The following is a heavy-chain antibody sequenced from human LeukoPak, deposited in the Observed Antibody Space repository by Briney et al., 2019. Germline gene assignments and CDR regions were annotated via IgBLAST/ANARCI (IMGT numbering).Heavy chain of an antibody. CDR1: GGSISSSSYY. CDR2: IYYSGST. CDR3: ASERITIFGVVIMFY. V-gene: IGHV4-39*01. Sequence: SETLSLTCTVSGGSISSSSYYWGWLRQPPGTGLEWIGSIYYSGSTYYNPSLKSRFTISVDTSKNQFSLKLSSVTAADTAVYYCASERITIFGVVIMFYWGQGTLVTVSS. J-gene: IGHJ4*02. D-gene: IGHD3-3*01.